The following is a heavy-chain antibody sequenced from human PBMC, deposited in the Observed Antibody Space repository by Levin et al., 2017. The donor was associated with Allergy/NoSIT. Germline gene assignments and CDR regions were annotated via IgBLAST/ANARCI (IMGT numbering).Heavy chain of an antibody. CDR2: IYYSGST. J-gene: IGHJ3*02. D-gene: IGHD5-12*01. V-gene: IGHV4-59*08. CDR3: VRAGDSGWPDDAFDI. Sequence: SETLSLTCTVSGASISSYYWSWIRQPPGKGLEWIGYIYYSGSTKYNPSLKSRVTISVDTSKNHFSLKLSSVTAADTAVYYCVRAGDSGWPDDAFDIWGQGTMVTVSS. CDR1: GASISSYY.